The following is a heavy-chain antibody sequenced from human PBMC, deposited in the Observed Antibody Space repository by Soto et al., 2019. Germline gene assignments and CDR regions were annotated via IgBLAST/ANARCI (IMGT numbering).Heavy chain of an antibody. Sequence: QLQLQESGPGLVKPSETLSLICTVSCGSISSSSYYWGWIRQPPVKGLEWIGSISYRGSTYYNPSLRSRVTISVATSQKQFSLKMISMSAADTAVYYCATYTADYGMDVWSQGTKVTVSS. CDR3: ATYTADYGMDV. D-gene: IGHD6-25*01. J-gene: IGHJ6*02. CDR2: ISYRGST. CDR1: CGSISSSSYY. V-gene: IGHV4-39*01.